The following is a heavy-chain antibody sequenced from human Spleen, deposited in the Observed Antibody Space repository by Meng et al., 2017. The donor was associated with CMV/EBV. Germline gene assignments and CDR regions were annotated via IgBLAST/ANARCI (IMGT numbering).Heavy chain of an antibody. V-gene: IGHV3-69-1*01. D-gene: IGHD2-21*01. J-gene: IGHJ4*02. CDR3: ARSLVYCVSDF. CDR1: GFTFTSYS. Sequence: GESLKISCAASGFTFTSYSMNWVRQAPGKGLEWVSSITSRSTKYYADSVKGRFTISRDNAQSSLYLQMDSLRAEDTAVYYCARSLVYCVSDFWGPGILVTVSS. CDR2: ITSRSTK.